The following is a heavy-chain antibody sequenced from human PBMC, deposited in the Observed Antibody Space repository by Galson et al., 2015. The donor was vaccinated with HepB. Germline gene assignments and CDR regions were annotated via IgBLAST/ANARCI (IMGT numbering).Heavy chain of an antibody. Sequence: SLRLSCAASGFAFKFYSMNWVRQAPGRGLEWVSYMTSDMMTIKYADSAKGRFTISRDNVKNLVYLHMNSLGVEDTAHYFCARSVEGAFDSWGQGTLVIVSA. V-gene: IGHV3-48*04. D-gene: IGHD2-2*01. CDR3: ARSVEGAFDS. CDR1: GFAFKFYS. CDR2: MTSDMMTI. J-gene: IGHJ4*02.